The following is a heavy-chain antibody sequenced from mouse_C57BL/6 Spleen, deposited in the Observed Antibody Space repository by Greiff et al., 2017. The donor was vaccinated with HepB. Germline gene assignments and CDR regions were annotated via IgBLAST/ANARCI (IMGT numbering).Heavy chain of an antibody. CDR3: ARDTGLRTGYAMDY. V-gene: IGHV5-16*01. J-gene: IGHJ4*01. Sequence: EVKLVESEGGLVQPGSSMKLSCTASGFTFSDYYMAWVRQVPEKGLEWVANINYDGSSTYYLDSLKSRFIISRDNAKNILYLQMSSLKSEDTATYYCARDTGLRTGYAMDYWGQGTSVTVSS. D-gene: IGHD1-1*01. CDR2: INYDGSST. CDR1: GFTFSDYY.